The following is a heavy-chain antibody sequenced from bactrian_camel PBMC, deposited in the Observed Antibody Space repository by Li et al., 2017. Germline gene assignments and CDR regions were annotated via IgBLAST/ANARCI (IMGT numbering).Heavy chain of an antibody. Sequence: VQLVESGGGSVQVGGSLRLSCEVSGYSDRGYCMGWFRQASGKEREGVASIDTGSGSTYYADSVKGRFTISLHNAKITAYLQLNSLKPEDTAVYYCAAGRLSDRWRHKACGWVMLRYWGQGTQVTVS. D-gene: IGHD3*01. J-gene: IGHJ4*01. CDR3: AAGRLSDRWRHKACGWVMLRY. CDR1: GYSDRGYC. V-gene: IGHV3S40*01. CDR2: IDTGSGST.